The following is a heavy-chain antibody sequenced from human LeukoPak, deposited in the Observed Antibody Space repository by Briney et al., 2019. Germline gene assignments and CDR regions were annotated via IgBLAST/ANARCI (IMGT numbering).Heavy chain of an antibody. Sequence: SETLSLTCTVSGGSISSYYWSWIRQPAGKGLEWIGRIYTSGSTNYNPSLKSRVTMSVGTSKNQFSLKLSSVTAADTAVYYCARGLTIWDYMDVWGKGTTVTVSS. V-gene: IGHV4-4*07. CDR1: GGSISSYY. J-gene: IGHJ6*03. D-gene: IGHD3-3*01. CDR3: ARGLTIWDYMDV. CDR2: IYTSGST.